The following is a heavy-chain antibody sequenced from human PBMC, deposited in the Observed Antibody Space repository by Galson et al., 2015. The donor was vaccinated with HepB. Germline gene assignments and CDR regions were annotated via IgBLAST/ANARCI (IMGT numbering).Heavy chain of an antibody. V-gene: IGHV3-48*03. CDR2: ISSSGSTI. CDR1: GFTFSSYE. Sequence: SLRLSCAASGFTFSSYEMNWVRQAPGKGLEWVSYISSSGSTIYYADSVKGRFTISRDNAKNSLYLQMNSLRAEDTAVYYCARDRARGADSSGYYLGIGGYYYYYGMDVWGQGTTVTVSS. CDR3: ARDRARGADSSGYYLGIGGYYYYYGMDV. J-gene: IGHJ6*02. D-gene: IGHD3-22*01.